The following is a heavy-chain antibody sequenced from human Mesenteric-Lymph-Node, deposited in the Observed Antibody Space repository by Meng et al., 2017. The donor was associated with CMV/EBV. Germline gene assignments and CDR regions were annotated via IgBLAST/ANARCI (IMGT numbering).Heavy chain of an antibody. CDR2: INPNTGGT. J-gene: IGHJ5*02. CDR3: ARDPHDFWSSYFFDP. D-gene: IGHD3-3*01. Sequence: SGDTFNGKYIHWVRQAPGQGLEWMGWINPNTGGTNYAQNFRGRVTMTRDTSITTVYMELSRLRSDDTAVYYCARDPHDFWSSYFFDPWGQGTLVTVSS. CDR1: GDTFNGKY. V-gene: IGHV1-2*02.